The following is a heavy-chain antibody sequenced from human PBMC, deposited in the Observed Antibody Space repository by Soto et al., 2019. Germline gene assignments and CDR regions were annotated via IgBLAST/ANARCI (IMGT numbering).Heavy chain of an antibody. Sequence: PSETLSLTCTVSGGSISSYYWSWIRQPPGKGLEWIGYIYYSGSTNYNPSLKSRVTVSVDTSKNQFSLKLSSVTAADTAVYYCERVKGLHGMDVWGQGTTVTVSS. CDR2: IYYSGST. V-gene: IGHV4-59*01. J-gene: IGHJ6*02. CDR1: GGSISSYY. CDR3: ERVKGLHGMDV.